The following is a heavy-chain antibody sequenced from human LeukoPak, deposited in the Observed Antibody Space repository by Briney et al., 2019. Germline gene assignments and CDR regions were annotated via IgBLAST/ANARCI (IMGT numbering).Heavy chain of an antibody. D-gene: IGHD2-21*02. Sequence: SETLSLTCTVSGGSISSSYWSWIRQPPGKGLEWIGYIYYSGSTNYNPSLKSRVTISVDTSKNQFSLKLSSVTAADTAVYYCARAPDGDSDYWGQGTLVTVSS. J-gene: IGHJ4*02. CDR2: IYYSGST. V-gene: IGHV4-59*08. CDR3: ARAPDGDSDY. CDR1: GGSISSSY.